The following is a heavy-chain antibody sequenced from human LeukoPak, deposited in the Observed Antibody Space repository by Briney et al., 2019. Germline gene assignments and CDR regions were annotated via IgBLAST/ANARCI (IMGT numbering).Heavy chain of an antibody. CDR3: ARRGRRDYVWGSYRIFDY. V-gene: IGHV4-4*02. D-gene: IGHD3-16*02. CDR1: GGSISHDNW. J-gene: IGHJ4*02. CDR2: IYHSGSS. Sequence: SETLSLTCVVSGGSISHDNWWSWVRQPPGKGLEWIGEIYHSGSSNYNPSLKSRVTISVDTSKNQFSLKLSSVTAADTAVYYCARRGRRDYVWGSYRIFDYWGQGTLVTVSS.